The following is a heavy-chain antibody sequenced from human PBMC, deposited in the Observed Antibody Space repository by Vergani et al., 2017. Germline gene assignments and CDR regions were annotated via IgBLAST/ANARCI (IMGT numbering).Heavy chain of an antibody. Sequence: QVQLQESGPGLVKPSETLSLTCTVSGGSISSHYWSWIRQPPGKGLEWIGYIYYSGSTNYNPSLKSRVTISVDTSKNQFSLKLSSVTAADTAVYYCARENIGIRYELGIDDWGQGTLVTVSS. D-gene: IGHD2/OR15-2a*01. CDR2: IYYSGST. V-gene: IGHV4-59*11. CDR3: ARENIGIRYELGIDD. J-gene: IGHJ4*02. CDR1: GGSISSHY.